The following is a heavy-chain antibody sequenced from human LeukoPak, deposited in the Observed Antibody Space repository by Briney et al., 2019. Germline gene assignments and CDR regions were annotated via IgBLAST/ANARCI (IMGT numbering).Heavy chain of an antibody. CDR1: GFTLSSYS. CDR3: ARPNGGYCSGGSCYPDAFDI. CDR2: IKQDGSEK. Sequence: GGSLRLSCAASGFTLSSYSMNWVRQAPGKGLEWVANIKQDGSEKYYVDSVKGRFTISRDNAKNSLYLQMNSLRAEDTAVYYCARPNGGYCSGGSCYPDAFDIWGQGTMVTVSS. D-gene: IGHD2-15*01. J-gene: IGHJ3*02. V-gene: IGHV3-7*01.